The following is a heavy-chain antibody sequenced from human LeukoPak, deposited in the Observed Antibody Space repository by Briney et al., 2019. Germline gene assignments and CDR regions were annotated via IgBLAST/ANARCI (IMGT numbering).Heavy chain of an antibody. V-gene: IGHV4-4*07. CDR2: IYTSGST. CDR3: ARVSLVRGAPDYYFDY. D-gene: IGHD3-10*01. Sequence: SGTLSLTCTVSGDSISNYYWSWIRQPAGKGLEGIGRIYTSGSTKYNPSLKSRVTMSVDTSKNQFSLKLSSVTAADTAVYYCARVSLVRGAPDYYFDYWGQGTLVTVSS. J-gene: IGHJ4*02. CDR1: GDSISNYY.